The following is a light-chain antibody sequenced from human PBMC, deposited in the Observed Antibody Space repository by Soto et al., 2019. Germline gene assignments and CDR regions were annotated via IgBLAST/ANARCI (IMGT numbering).Light chain of an antibody. V-gene: IGKV1-6*01. CDR1: QGIRSE. Sequence: AIQMTQSPSSLSASVGDRVTITCRASQGIRSELGWYQQKPGKAPNLLIYTASTLQSGGTSRFSGSGSVTDFTLTISSLQPEDFAPYDCIQDYNYPLTFGGGTRVEIK. CDR2: TAS. CDR3: IQDYNYPLT. J-gene: IGKJ4*01.